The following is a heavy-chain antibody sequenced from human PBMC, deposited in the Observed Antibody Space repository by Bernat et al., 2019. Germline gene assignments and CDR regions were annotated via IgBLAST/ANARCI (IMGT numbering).Heavy chain of an antibody. V-gene: IGHV1-3*01. J-gene: IGHJ4*02. D-gene: IGHD6-13*01. CDR3: ARRMGGSSSGFDY. CDR1: GYTFTSYA. Sequence: QVQLVQSGAEVKKPGASVKVSCKASGYTFTSYAMHWVRQAPGQRLEWMGWINVYSGNTDYAQKLQGRVTMTTDTSTSTAYMELRSLRSDDTAVYYCARRMGGSSSGFDYWGQGTLVTVSS. CDR2: INVYSGNT.